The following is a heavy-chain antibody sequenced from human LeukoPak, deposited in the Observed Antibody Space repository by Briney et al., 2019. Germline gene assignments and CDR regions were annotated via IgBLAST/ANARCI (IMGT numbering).Heavy chain of an antibody. J-gene: IGHJ4*02. CDR1: GFTFSSYG. V-gene: IGHV3-30*02. CDR2: IWYDGSNK. CDR3: AKGISSNKEDY. Sequence: GGSLRLSCAASGFTFSSYGMHWVRQAPGKGLEWVAVIWYDGSNKYYADSVKGRFTISRDNSKNTLYLQMNSLRAEDTAVYYCAKGISSNKEDYWGQGTLVTVSS.